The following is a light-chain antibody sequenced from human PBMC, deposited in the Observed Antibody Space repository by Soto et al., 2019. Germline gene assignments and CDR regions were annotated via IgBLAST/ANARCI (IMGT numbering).Light chain of an antibody. V-gene: IGLV2-8*01. Sequence: QSVLTQPPSASGSPGQSVTISCTGTSTDVGGYNYVSWNQQHPGKAPKLMIYEVTKRPSGVPDRFSGSKSGNTASLTVSGLQAEDEADYYCSSYAGSNNLFGGGTKLTVL. CDR3: SSYAGSNNL. J-gene: IGLJ3*02. CDR1: STDVGGYNY. CDR2: EVT.